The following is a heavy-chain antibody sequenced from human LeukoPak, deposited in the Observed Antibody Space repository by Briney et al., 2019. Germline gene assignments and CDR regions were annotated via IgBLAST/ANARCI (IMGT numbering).Heavy chain of an antibody. J-gene: IGHJ4*02. Sequence: GGSLRLSCAASGFTFSSYNINWVRQAPGKGLEWVSCISGNSGYIYYAESVKGRFSISRDNSKNSLYLQLSSLRAEDTAVYYCARELSTVDYWGQGTLVTVSS. CDR3: ARELSTVDY. CDR1: GFTFSSYN. D-gene: IGHD2-2*01. V-gene: IGHV3-21*01. CDR2: ISGNSGYI.